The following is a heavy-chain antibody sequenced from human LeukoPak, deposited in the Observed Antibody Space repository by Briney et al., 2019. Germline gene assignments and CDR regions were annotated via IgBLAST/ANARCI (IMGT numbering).Heavy chain of an antibody. D-gene: IGHD3-10*01. J-gene: IGHJ4*02. CDR2: IYYSGST. V-gene: IGHV4-39*07. Sequence: PSETLSLTCTVSGGSISSSSYYWGWIRQPPGKGLEWIGSIYYSGSTYYNPSLKSRVTISVDTSKNQFSLKLSSVTAADTAVYYCARDTYYYGSGSYYNHDYWGQGTLVTVSS. CDR1: GGSISSSSYY. CDR3: ARDTYYYGSGSYYNHDY.